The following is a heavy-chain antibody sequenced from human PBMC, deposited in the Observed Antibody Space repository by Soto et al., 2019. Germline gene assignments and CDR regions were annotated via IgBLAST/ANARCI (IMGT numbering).Heavy chain of an antibody. V-gene: IGHV4-31*03. Sequence: QVQLQESGPGLVKPSQTLSLTCTVSGGSISSGGYYWSWIRQHPGKGLEWIGYIYYSGSTYYNPSLKSRVTISVPTSRTQFSLKLNSVTAADTAVYYCARDRGPSFFDYWGQGTLVTVSS. CDR1: GGSISSGGYY. J-gene: IGHJ4*02. CDR2: IYYSGST. D-gene: IGHD5-12*01. CDR3: ARDRGPSFFDY.